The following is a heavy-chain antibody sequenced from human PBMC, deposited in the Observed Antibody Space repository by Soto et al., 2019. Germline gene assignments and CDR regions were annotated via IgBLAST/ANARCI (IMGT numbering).Heavy chain of an antibody. CDR1: GGSFSGYY. CDR2: INHSGST. V-gene: IGHV4-34*01. D-gene: IGHD3-10*01. Sequence: KPSETLSLTCAVYGGSFSGYYWSWIRQPPGKGLEWIGEINHSGSTNYNPSLKSRVTISVDTSKNQFSLKLSSVTAADTAVYYCVSGWEFFDYWGQGTLVTVSS. CDR3: VSGWEFFDY. J-gene: IGHJ4*02.